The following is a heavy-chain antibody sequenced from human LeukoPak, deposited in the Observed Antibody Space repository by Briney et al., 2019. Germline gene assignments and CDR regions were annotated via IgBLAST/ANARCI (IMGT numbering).Heavy chain of an antibody. Sequence: GGSLRLSCAGSGFTFSRHWMHWVRQAPGKGLVWVSRMNSDGSSTSYADSVKGRFIISRDNAKNTLYLQMTSLRAEDTAVYYCTSDTVDTAVGIDYWGQGTLVTVSS. CDR2: MNSDGSST. CDR1: GFTFSRHW. J-gene: IGHJ4*02. CDR3: TSDTVDTAVGIDY. D-gene: IGHD5-18*01. V-gene: IGHV3-74*01.